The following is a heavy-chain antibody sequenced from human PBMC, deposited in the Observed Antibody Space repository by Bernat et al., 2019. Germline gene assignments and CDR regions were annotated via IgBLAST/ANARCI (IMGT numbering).Heavy chain of an antibody. CDR1: GFTFSSYW. CDR2: ISSSNSYI. Sequence: EVQLVESGGGLVQPGGSLRLSCAASGFTFSSYWMTWVRQAPGKGLEWVSSISSSNSYIYYAELVKGRFTISRDNAKNTLYLQMNSLRDEDTAVYYCVRDSFSLTWGQGALVTVSS. CDR3: VRDSFSLT. J-gene: IGHJ5*02. V-gene: IGHV3-21*01.